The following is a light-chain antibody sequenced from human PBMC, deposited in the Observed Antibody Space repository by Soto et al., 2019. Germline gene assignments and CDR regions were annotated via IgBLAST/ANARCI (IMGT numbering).Light chain of an antibody. V-gene: IGKV3-15*01. CDR1: QSVSSSY. J-gene: IGKJ2*01. CDR2: GAS. Sequence: EIVLTQSPGTLSLSPGERATLSCRASQSVSSSYLAWYQQKPGQAPRLLIFGASTRATGISVRFSGSGSGTEFTLTISSLQSEDLGVYYCQQYNNWPPYTFGQGTKVDIK. CDR3: QQYNNWPPYT.